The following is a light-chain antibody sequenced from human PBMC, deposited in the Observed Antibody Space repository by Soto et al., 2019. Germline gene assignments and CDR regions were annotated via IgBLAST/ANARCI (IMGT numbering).Light chain of an antibody. V-gene: IGKV1-5*01. J-gene: IGKJ1*01. CDR2: DAS. CDR3: LQYSSHSWT. Sequence: DIQMSQSPSSLSPYVGDRVTITCRASRSISDWLAWYQQKPGKAPELLIFDASNLKSGVSSRFSGSGSGTEFTLTISRLQPDDVATYYCLQYSSHSWTFGQGTKV. CDR1: RSISDW.